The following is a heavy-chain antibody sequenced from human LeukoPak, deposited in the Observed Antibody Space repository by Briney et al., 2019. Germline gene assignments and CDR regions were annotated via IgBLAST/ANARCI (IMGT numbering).Heavy chain of an antibody. V-gene: IGHV3-30*02. Sequence: GGSLRLSCAASGFTFSSYGMHWVRQAPGKGLEWVAFIRYDGSNKYYADSVKGRFTISRDNSKNTVDLQMNSLRVEDMAVYFCAREVAGRIEYWGQGALVTVSS. D-gene: IGHD6-19*01. CDR1: GFTFSSYG. J-gene: IGHJ4*02. CDR3: AREVAGRIEY. CDR2: IRYDGSNK.